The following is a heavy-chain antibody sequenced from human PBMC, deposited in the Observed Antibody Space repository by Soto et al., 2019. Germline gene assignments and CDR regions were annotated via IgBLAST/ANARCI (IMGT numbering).Heavy chain of an antibody. D-gene: IGHD6-19*01. Sequence: GGSLRLSCAASGFTFSSYWMSWVRQAPGKGLEWVANIKQDGSEKYYVDSVKGRFTISRDNAKNSLYLQMNSLRAEDTAVYYCARVPPTKQWLATFQHWGQGTLVTVSS. J-gene: IGHJ1*01. CDR3: ARVPPTKQWLATFQH. CDR2: IKQDGSEK. CDR1: GFTFSSYW. V-gene: IGHV3-7*01.